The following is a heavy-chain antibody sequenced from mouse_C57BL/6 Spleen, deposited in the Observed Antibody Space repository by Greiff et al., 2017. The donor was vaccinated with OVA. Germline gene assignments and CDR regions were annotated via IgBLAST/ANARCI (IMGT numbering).Heavy chain of an antibody. CDR1: GFSLTSYG. Sequence: VQLQQSGPGLVQPSQSLSISCTASGFSLTSYGVHWVRQTPGKGLEWLGVIWSGGSTAYNAAFISRLGISKENDKRKVSVKKNGLQAEETAIYDGARNWDGYPIDYWGQGTLVTVSA. J-gene: IGHJ3*01. D-gene: IGHD2-3*01. V-gene: IGHV2-2*01. CDR3: ARNWDGYPIDY. CDR2: IWSGGST.